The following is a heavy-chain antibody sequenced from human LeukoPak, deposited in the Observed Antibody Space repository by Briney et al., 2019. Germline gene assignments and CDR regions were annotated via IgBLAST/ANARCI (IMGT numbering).Heavy chain of an antibody. J-gene: IGHJ4*02. CDR1: GYTFTSYY. CDR3: ARELGPSAHFDY. CDR2: INPSGGST. Sequence: ASVKVSCKASGYTFTSYYRHWVRQAPGQGLEWMGIINPSGGSTSYAQKFQGRVTMTRDMSTSTVYMELSSVRAEDTAVYYCARELGPSAHFDYWGQGTLVTVSS. V-gene: IGHV1-46*03.